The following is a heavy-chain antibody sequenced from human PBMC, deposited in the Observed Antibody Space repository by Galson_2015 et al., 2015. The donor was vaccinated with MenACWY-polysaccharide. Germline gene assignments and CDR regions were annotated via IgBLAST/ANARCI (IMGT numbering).Heavy chain of an antibody. CDR1: GFSLGAWY. J-gene: IGHJ6*02. CDR2: ISKSGDSI. V-gene: IGHV3-11*01. CDR3: ARGHYGLDG. Sequence: SLRLSCAASGFSLGAWYMSWLRQAPGKGLEWHSYISKSGDSIYYGDSVKGRFAISRDNAKNSLYLQLNSLEVEDTAIYYCARGHYGLDGWGQGTTGTVSS.